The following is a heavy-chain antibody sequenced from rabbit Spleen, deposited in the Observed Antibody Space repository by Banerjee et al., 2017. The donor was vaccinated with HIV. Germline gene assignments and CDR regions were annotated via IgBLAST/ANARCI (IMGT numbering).Heavy chain of an antibody. Sequence: QQQLEESGGGLVKPGGTLTLTCTASGFSFSSNWICWVRQAPGKGLEWIACIDTSDGDTDYANWPKGRFTISKTSSTTVTLQMPSLTVADTATYFCARDTGTSFSTYGMDLWGPGTPRHRL. V-gene: IGHV1S45*01. CDR2: IDTSDGDT. D-gene: IGHD8-1*01. J-gene: IGHJ6*01. CDR1: GFSFSSNW. CDR3: ARDTGTSFSTYGMDL.